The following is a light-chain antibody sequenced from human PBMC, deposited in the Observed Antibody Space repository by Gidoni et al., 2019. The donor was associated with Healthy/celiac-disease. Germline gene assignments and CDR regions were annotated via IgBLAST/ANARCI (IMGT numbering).Light chain of an antibody. CDR1: PSLLHSNGYNS. V-gene: IGKV2-28*01. CDR2: LGS. CDR3: MQALQTPRT. Sequence: DIVMTQSPLSLPVTPGEPASISCRSSPSLLHSNGYNSFDWYLQNPGQSPQVLIYLGSNRASGVPDRFSGSGSGTDFTLKISRVEAEDVGVYYCMQALQTPRTFGQGTKVESK. J-gene: IGKJ1*01.